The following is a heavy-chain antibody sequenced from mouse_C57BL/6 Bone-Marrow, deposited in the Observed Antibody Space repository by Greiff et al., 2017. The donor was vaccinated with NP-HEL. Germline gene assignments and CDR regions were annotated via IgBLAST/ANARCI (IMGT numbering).Heavy chain of an antibody. CDR3: ARLVAEAMDY. CDR2: ISSGGSYT. D-gene: IGHD1-1*01. V-gene: IGHV5-6*01. J-gene: IGHJ4*01. Sequence: EVMLVESGGDLVKPGGSLKLSCAASGFTFSSSGMSWVRQTPDKRLEWVATISSGGSYTYYPDSVKGRFTISRDNAKNTLYLQMSSLKSEDTAMYYCARLVAEAMDYWGQGTSVTVSS. CDR1: GFTFSSSG.